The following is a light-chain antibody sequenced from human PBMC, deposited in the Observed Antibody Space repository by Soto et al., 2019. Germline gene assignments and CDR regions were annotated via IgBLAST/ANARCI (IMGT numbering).Light chain of an antibody. V-gene: IGLV2-14*01. Sequence: QSVLTQPASVSGSPGQSITISCTGTSSDIGYYNYVSWYQQYPGKAPKLIIYEVSNRPSGVSNRFSGSKPANTASLTISGLQAEDEADYHCSSYKTGSTVVFGTGTKLTVL. CDR3: SSYKTGSTVV. CDR1: SSDIGYYNY. CDR2: EVS. J-gene: IGLJ1*01.